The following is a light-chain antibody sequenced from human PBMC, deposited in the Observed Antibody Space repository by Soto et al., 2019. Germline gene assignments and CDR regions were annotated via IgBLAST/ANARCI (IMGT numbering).Light chain of an antibody. V-gene: IGKV3-20*01. CDR3: QQYGSSLIT. CDR2: GAS. Sequence: EIVTTQPPATLSVSPGERPTLPCRASQSVSSNLAWYQQKPGQAPRLLIYGASTRATGIPARFSGSGSGTDFTLTISRLEPEDFAVYYCQQYGSSLITFGQGTRLENK. CDR1: QSVSSN. J-gene: IGKJ5*01.